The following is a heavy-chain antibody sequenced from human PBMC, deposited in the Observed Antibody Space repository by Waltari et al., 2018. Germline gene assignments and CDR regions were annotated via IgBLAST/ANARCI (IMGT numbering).Heavy chain of an antibody. CDR3: TREDYGGKDY. CDR1: VFTFRPYW. J-gene: IGHJ4*02. D-gene: IGHD4-17*01. V-gene: IGHV3-74*01. Sequence: EVQLAESGGGLVQPGEALRLSCSASVFTFRPYWMHWVRQGPGKGLVWVSRINTDGSTINYADSVKGRFTISRDNAKNTLYLQMNSLRAEDTAVYYCTREDYGGKDYWGQGTLVTVSS. CDR2: INTDGSTI.